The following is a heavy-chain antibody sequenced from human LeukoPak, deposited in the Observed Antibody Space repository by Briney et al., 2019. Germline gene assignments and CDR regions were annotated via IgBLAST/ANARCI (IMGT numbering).Heavy chain of an antibody. V-gene: IGHV3-7*01. CDR2: MKEDGSEK. J-gene: IGHJ4*02. Sequence: GGSLRLSCVASGFSLSSYWMGWVRQAPGQGQEWVANMKEDGSEKHYVDSVKGRFTISRDNAKNSVYLQMNSLRAEDTALYYCARDYFDYWGQGTLVIVSS. CDR1: GFSLSSYW. CDR3: ARDYFDY.